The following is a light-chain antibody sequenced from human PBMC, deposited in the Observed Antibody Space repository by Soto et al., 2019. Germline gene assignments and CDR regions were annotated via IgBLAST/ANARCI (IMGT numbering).Light chain of an antibody. CDR1: QSLSSN. V-gene: IGKV3-15*01. Sequence: EIVMTQSPATLSVSPGERATLSCRASQSLSSNLAWYQQKPAQAPRLLIYGASTRATGVPARFSGSGSGTEFTLTISSLQSEDFAVYYCQQYNNWWTFGQGTKVEI. CDR3: QQYNNWWT. J-gene: IGKJ1*01. CDR2: GAS.